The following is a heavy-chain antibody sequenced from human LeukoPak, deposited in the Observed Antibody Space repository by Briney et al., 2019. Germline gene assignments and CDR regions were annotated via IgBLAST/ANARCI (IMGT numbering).Heavy chain of an antibody. CDR2: IGTAGDT. Sequence: GGSLRLSCVGSGFTFRRYYLHWVRQGIGKGLEWVSSIGTAGDTYYPVSVKGRVTISKDDNQNSFYLLMNSLRAESTAVYYCAGSSGDSSSWYTFHIWGQGTILTVSS. J-gene: IGHJ3*02. CDR1: GFTFRRYY. CDR3: AGSSGDSSSWYTFHI. V-gene: IGHV3-13*04. D-gene: IGHD6-13*01.